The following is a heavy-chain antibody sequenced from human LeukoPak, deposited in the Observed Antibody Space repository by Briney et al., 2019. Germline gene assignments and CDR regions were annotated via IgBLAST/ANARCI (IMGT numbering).Heavy chain of an antibody. Sequence: PGRSLRLSCAASGVTFSNHGMHWVRQAPGKGLEWVALIWYDGSNKEYAESVKGRFTISRDNSKNTLYLQMNSLRDEDTAVYYCARDQGTSTTAPKRKGRFDPWGQGTLVTVSS. V-gene: IGHV3-33*01. CDR2: IWYDGSNK. J-gene: IGHJ5*02. D-gene: IGHD1-1*01. CDR1: GVTFSNHG. CDR3: ARDQGTSTTAPKRKGRFDP.